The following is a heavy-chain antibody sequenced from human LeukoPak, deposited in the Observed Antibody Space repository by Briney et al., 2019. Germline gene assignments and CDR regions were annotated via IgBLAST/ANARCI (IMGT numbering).Heavy chain of an antibody. J-gene: IGHJ4*02. V-gene: IGHV3-48*01. CDR2: ISGRSSTI. CDR3: ARDRLTSGSYFFDY. CDR1: AFTFSEYS. D-gene: IGHD1-26*01. Sequence: AGGSLRLSCAASAFTFSEYSMNWVRQAPGKGLEWISYISGRSSTIYYADSVRGRFTISRDNAKNSMYLQMNSLRAEDTAVYYCARDRLTSGSYFFDYWGQGTLVTVSS.